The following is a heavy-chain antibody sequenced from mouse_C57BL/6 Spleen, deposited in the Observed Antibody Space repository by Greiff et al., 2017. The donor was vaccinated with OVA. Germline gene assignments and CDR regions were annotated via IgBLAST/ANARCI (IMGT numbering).Heavy chain of an antibody. V-gene: IGHV1-22*01. D-gene: IGHD2-2*01. CDR2: INPNNGGT. CDR3: ARVGYGYDGAWCAY. Sequence: VQLKESGPELVKPGASVKMSCKASGYTFTDYNMHWVKQSHGKSLEWIGYINPNNGGTSYNQKFKGKATLTVNKSSSTAYMALRSLPSEDSAVDYCARVGYGYDGAWCAYWGQGTLVTVSA. CDR1: GYTFTDYN. J-gene: IGHJ3*01.